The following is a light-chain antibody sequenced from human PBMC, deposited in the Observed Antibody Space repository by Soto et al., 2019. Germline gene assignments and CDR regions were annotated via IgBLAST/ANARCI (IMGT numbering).Light chain of an antibody. CDR3: SSYAGSNKVNYV. J-gene: IGLJ1*01. CDR2: EVS. V-gene: IGLV2-8*01. Sequence: QSALTQPPSASGSPGQSVTISCTGTSSDVGGYNYVSWYQQHPGKAPKLMIYEVSKRPSGVPDRFSGSKSGNTASLTVSGLQAEDEADYYCSSYAGSNKVNYVFGTGTKVTV. CDR1: SSDVGGYNY.